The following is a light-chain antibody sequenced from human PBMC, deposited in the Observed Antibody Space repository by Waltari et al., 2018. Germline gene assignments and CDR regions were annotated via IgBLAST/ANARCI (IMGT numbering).Light chain of an antibody. V-gene: IGKV1-39*01. CDR1: QIISTR. CDR3: QQSYDSWT. J-gene: IGKJ1*01. CDR2: DAS. Sequence: DVRLTQSPSSLSASIGDRVTISCRANQIISTRLNWYQHRPGKAPRLLIFDASTLQSGVPSRFSCFRSGTEFTLTIDNLQLDDFATYYCQQSYDSWTFGQGTKVE.